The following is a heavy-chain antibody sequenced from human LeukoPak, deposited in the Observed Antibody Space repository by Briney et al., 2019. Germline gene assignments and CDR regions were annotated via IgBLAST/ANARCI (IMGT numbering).Heavy chain of an antibody. V-gene: IGHV4-59*08. CDR2: GYIGST. CDR3: ASHLWTKGFYP. CDR1: GGSISSYY. D-gene: IGHD3/OR15-3a*01. Sequence: PSETLSLTCTVSGGSISSYYWSWIPHPPGKGLEWIGYGYIGSTNYNPTLKRRVTISVDTSKYQPSLKLSSVTAADTAVYVCASHLWTKGFYPWGEETLVTVSS. J-gene: IGHJ5*02.